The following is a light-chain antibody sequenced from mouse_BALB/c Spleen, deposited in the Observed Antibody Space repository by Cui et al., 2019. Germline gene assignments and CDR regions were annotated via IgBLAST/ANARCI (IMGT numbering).Light chain of an antibody. CDR3: QHFWGTPWT. CDR1: ENIYSN. J-gene: IGKJ1*01. Sequence: DIQMTQSPASLSVSVGETVTITCRASENIYSNLAWYQQKQGKSPELLVYAATNLADGVSSRFSGSGSGTQYSLKINSLQSEDFGSYYCQHFWGTPWTFGGGTKLEIK. CDR2: AAT. V-gene: IGKV12-46*01.